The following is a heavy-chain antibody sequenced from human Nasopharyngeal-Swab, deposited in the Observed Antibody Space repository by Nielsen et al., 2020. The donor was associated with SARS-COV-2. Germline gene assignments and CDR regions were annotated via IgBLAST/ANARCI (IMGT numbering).Heavy chain of an antibody. CDR1: GVSFSGYH. CDR2: ITRSGNT. CDR3: ARVNNGGGIVPASYSFFMDV. D-gene: IGHD2-2*01. J-gene: IGHJ6*03. V-gene: IGHV4-34*01. Sequence: GSLRLSCSLNGVSFSGYHWGWIRQSPGKGLEWIGDITRSGNTNYNPALKSPVTMSVATSRDEFSLKLTSVTAADTAIYFCARVNNGGGIVPASYSFFMDVWGKGTSVAVSS.